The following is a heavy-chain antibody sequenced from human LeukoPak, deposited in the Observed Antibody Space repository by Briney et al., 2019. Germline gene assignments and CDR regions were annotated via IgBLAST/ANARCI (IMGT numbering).Heavy chain of an antibody. V-gene: IGHV4-38-2*02. CDR2: IYHSGST. CDR3: ARDAGNYYGSGSPFHAFDI. J-gene: IGHJ3*02. Sequence: SQTLSLTCAVSGYSISSGYYWGWIRQPPGKGLEWIGSIYHSGSTYYNPSLKSRATISVDTSKNQFSLKLSSVTAADTAVYYCARDAGNYYGSGSPFHAFDIWGQGTMVTVSS. D-gene: IGHD3-10*01. CDR1: GYSISSGYY.